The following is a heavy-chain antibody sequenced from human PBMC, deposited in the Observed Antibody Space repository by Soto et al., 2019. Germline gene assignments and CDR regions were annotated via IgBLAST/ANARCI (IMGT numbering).Heavy chain of an antibody. CDR3: ARDGADRFSGPHHYYYYGMDV. J-gene: IGHJ6*02. Sequence: GASVKVSCKASGYTFTSYHMHWVRQAPGQGLEWMGIINPSGGSTSYAQKFQGRVIMTRDTSTTTVYMELSSLRSEDTAVYYCARDGADRFSGPHHYYYYGMDVWGQGTTVTVSS. D-gene: IGHD3-3*01. CDR2: INPSGGST. CDR1: GYTFTSYH. V-gene: IGHV1-46*01.